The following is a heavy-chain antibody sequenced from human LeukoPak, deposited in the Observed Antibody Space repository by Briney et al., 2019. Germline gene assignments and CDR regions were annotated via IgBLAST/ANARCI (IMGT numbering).Heavy chain of an antibody. D-gene: IGHD1-1*01. CDR2: IYAGGTT. J-gene: IGHJ4*02. Sequence: GGSLRLSCAASGFTVSRNYMSWVRRAPGRGLEWVSVIYAGGTTYYADSVKGRFTISRDDSKNTLYLQMNRLTAEDTAVYYCARDLEGYFDYWGQGTLVTVSS. CDR3: ARDLEGYFDY. CDR1: GFTVSRNY. V-gene: IGHV3-53*01.